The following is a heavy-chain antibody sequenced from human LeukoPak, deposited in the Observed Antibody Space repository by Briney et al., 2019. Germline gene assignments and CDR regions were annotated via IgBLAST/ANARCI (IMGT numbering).Heavy chain of an antibody. CDR1: GGSIRNYF. CDR2: IYTSGST. CDR3: ARALERGYSYGYDYYYYGMDV. Sequence: SETLSLTCSVSGGSIRNYFWSWIRQPAGKGLEWIGRIYTSGSTNYNPPLKSRVTMSVDTSKNQFSLKLSSVTAADTAVYYCARALERGYSYGYDYYYYGMDVWGQGTTVTVSS. J-gene: IGHJ6*02. D-gene: IGHD5-18*01. V-gene: IGHV4-4*07.